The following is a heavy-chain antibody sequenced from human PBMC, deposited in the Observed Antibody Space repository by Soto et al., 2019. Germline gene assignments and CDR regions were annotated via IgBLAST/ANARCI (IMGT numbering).Heavy chain of an antibody. J-gene: IGHJ6*02. CDR3: ARLSHYNYDMDV. Sequence: GESLKISCKGSGYSFTSYWIGSVRQMPGKGLEWMGIIYPGDSDTNYSPSFQGHVTISADKSISTAYLQWSRLKASDTAMYYCARLSHYNYDMDVWGQGTTVTVSS. CDR1: GYSFTSYW. CDR2: IYPGDSDT. V-gene: IGHV5-51*01.